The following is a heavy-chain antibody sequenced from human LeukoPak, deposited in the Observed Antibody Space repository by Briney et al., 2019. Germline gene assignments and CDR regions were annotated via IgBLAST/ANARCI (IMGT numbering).Heavy chain of an antibody. CDR1: GLSFSSYG. Sequence: PGGSLRLSCAASGLSFSSYGMSWVRQAPGQGLEWVSSISGNGASIYYADSVKGRFTISRDNSKNTLHLQMNSLRAEDTAVYICAKGSYYYDSTGYSPAPGDWGQGTLVTVSS. CDR3: AKGSYYYDSTGYSPAPGD. V-gene: IGHV3-23*01. D-gene: IGHD3-22*01. CDR2: ISGNGASI. J-gene: IGHJ4*02.